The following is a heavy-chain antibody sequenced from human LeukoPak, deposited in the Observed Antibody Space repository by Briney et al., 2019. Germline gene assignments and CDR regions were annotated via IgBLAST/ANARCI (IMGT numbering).Heavy chain of an antibody. J-gene: IGHJ4*02. Sequence: EASVKVSSKASGYTFTSYDINWVRQATGQGLEWMGWMNPNSGNTGYAQKFQGRVTMTRNTSISTAYMELSSLRSEDTAVYYCARRSSGYDGYYFDYWGQGTLVTVSS. CDR1: GYTFTSYD. V-gene: IGHV1-8*01. D-gene: IGHD5-12*01. CDR2: MNPNSGNT. CDR3: ARRSSGYDGYYFDY.